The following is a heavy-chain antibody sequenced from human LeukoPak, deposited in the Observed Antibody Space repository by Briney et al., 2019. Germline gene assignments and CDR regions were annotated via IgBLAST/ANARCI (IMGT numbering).Heavy chain of an antibody. CDR2: ISGSGGST. CDR1: GFTFSSYA. CDR3: AKDPTFGSWADY. Sequence: GGSLRLSCAASGFTFSSYAMSWVRQAPGKGLEWVSAISGSGGSTYYADSVKGRFTIYRDNSKNTLYLQMNSLRAEDTAVYYCAKDPTFGSWADYWGQGTLVTVSS. V-gene: IGHV3-23*01. J-gene: IGHJ4*02. D-gene: IGHD6-13*01.